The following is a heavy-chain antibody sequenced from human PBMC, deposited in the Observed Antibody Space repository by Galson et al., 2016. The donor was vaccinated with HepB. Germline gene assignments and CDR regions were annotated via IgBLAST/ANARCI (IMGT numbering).Heavy chain of an antibody. V-gene: IGHV3-7*04. J-gene: IGHJ6*04. Sequence: SLRLSCAASGFTFNSYWMSWVRRAPGKGLEWVANIKQDGSEKYYVDSVKGRFTISRVNAGNSLYLQMNTLRADDTAVYYCARASGGGYDWDYYYGMDVWGKGTTVTVSS. CDR2: IKQDGSEK. CDR3: ARASGGGYDWDYYYGMDV. D-gene: IGHD5-12*01. CDR1: GFTFNSYW.